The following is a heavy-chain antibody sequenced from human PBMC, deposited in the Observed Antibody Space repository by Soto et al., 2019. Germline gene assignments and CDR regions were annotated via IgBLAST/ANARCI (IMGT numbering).Heavy chain of an antibody. CDR2: IDPSDSYT. CDR1: GCNCANHW. D-gene: IGHD3-10*01. Sequence: PGVLKKIRCRGAGCNCANHWISWVRQMPGKGLEWMGRIDPSDSYTNYSPSFQGHVTISADKSISTAYLQWSSLKASDTAMYYCARLGRGDGYNPIVDYWGQGTLVTVSS. J-gene: IGHJ4*02. V-gene: IGHV5-10-1*01. CDR3: ARLGRGDGYNPIVDY.